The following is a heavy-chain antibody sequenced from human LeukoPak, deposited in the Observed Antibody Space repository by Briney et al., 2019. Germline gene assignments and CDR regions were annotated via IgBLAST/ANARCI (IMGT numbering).Heavy chain of an antibody. V-gene: IGHV4-39*07. CDR2: IYYSGST. CDR3: ARSRIAAAGTGLSGY. Sequence: SETLSLTCTVSGGSISSSYSYWGWIRQPPGKGLEWIGNIYYSGSTYYSPSLTSRVTVSVDTSENQFSLKLSSVTAADTAVYYCARSRIAAAGTGLSGYWGQGTLVTVSS. CDR1: GGSISSSYSY. D-gene: IGHD6-13*01. J-gene: IGHJ4*02.